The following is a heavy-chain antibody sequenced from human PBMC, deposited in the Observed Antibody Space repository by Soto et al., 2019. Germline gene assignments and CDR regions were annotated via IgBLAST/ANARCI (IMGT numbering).Heavy chain of an antibody. CDR3: AKDLVY. CDR2: ISYDGSNK. V-gene: IGHV3-30*18. J-gene: IGHJ4*02. CDR1: GFTFSSYG. Sequence: QVQLVESGGGVVQPGRSLRLSCAASGFTFSSYGMHWDRQAPGKGLEWVAVISYDGSNKYYADSVKGRFTISRDNYKNTLYLQMNSLRAEDTAVYYCAKDLVYWGQGTLVTVSS.